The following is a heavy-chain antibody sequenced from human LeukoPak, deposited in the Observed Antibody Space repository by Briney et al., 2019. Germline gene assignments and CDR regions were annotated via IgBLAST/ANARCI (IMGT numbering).Heavy chain of an antibody. V-gene: IGHV3-74*01. J-gene: IGHJ4*02. D-gene: IGHD6-13*01. Sequence: GGSLRLSCAASGFTFSSNWMHWVRQAPGKGLVWVSRIKGDGSSTSYADSVKGRFTISRDNAKNTLYLQMNSLRAEDTAVYYCAREHSSSWYYFDYWGQGTLVTVSS. CDR1: GFTFSSNW. CDR3: AREHSSSWYYFDY. CDR2: IKGDGSST.